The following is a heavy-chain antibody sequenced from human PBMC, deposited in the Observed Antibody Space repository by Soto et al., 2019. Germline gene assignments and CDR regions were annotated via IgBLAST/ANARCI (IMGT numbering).Heavy chain of an antibody. J-gene: IGHJ4*02. V-gene: IGHV1-3*01. CDR1: GYTFTNHA. Sequence: ASVKVSCKASGYTFTNHAMHWVRQAPGQRLEWMGWINAGNGDTKYSQNFQGSVTITRDTSASTVYMELSSLRSEDTAVYYCARHGPHSSNACWGKGTLVTVAS. CDR2: INAGNGDT. CDR3: ARHGPHSSNAC. D-gene: IGHD6-13*01.